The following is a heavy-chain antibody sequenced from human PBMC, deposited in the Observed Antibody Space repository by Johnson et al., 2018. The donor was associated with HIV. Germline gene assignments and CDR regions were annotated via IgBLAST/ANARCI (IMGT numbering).Heavy chain of an antibody. V-gene: IGHV3-30*18. CDR2: ISYDGTNK. Sequence: QVQLVESGGGLVQPGGSLRLSCAASGFIFSSYGMHWVRQAPGKGLELVAVISYDGTNKYYADSVKGRFTISRDDSKNTLYLQMNSQRAEDTAVYYCAKVCYSGSYLDVFDIWGLGTMVTVSS. CDR1: GFIFSSYG. D-gene: IGHD1-26*01. J-gene: IGHJ3*02. CDR3: AKVCYSGSYLDVFDI.